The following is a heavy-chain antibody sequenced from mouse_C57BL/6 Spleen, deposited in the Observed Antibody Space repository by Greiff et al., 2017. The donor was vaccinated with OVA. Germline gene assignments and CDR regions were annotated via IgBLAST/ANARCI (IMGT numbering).Heavy chain of an antibody. CDR3: ARKVGYSYAMDY. CDR2: INPNNGGT. V-gene: IGHV1-26*01. J-gene: IGHJ4*01. CDR1: GYTFTDYY. D-gene: IGHD2-3*01. Sequence: VQLQQSGPELVKPGASVKISCKASGYTFTDYYMNWVKQSPGKSLEWIGDINPNNGGTSYNQKFKGKATLTVDKSSSTAYMKLRSLTSEDSAVYYCARKVGYSYAMDYWGQGTSVTVSS.